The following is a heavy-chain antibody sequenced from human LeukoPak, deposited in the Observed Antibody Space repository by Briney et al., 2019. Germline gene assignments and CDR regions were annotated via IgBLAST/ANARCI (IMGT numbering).Heavy chain of an antibody. J-gene: IGHJ4*02. V-gene: IGHV3-30*18. D-gene: IGHD2-21*01. Sequence: GGSLRLSCAASGFTFSNDGIHWVRQAPGKGLEWVAIISYDRTNKYYADSVKGRFTISRDNSKNTLYLQMNSLRAEDTAMYYCAKEEGVMAIAGSPSGYWGQGTLVTVSS. CDR1: GFTFSNDG. CDR2: ISYDRTNK. CDR3: AKEEGVMAIAGSPSGY.